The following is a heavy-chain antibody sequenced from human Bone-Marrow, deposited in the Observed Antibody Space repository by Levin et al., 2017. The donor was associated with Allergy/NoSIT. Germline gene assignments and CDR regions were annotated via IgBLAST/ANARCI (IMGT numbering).Heavy chain of an antibody. J-gene: IGHJ4*02. Sequence: PSETLSLTCAVYGGSFTDYYWNWIRQPPGKGLQWIGEVSHSGRTNYEPSLRSRVTISVDTSKNQFSLKLTSVTAADTAVYYCARGLGYCSGGHCYSDFGSWGQGTLVTVSS. D-gene: IGHD2-15*01. CDR2: VSHSGRT. CDR3: ARGLGYCSGGHCYSDFGS. CDR1: GGSFTDYY. V-gene: IGHV4-34*01.